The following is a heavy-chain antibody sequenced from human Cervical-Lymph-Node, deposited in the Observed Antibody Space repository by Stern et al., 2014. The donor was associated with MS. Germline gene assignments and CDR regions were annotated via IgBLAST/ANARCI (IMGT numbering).Heavy chain of an antibody. CDR2: IYYGGNT. CDR1: GASINSYY. D-gene: IGHD5-12*01. V-gene: IGHV4-59*01. Sequence: QVQLQESGPGLVKPSETLSLTCTVSGASINSYYWSWIRQPPGKGLEWIGYIYYGGNTNYNPSLKSRVTMSADTSKDQFSLNLRSVTAADTAVYYCAVGSGYDLFEFWGQGSLVTVSS. J-gene: IGHJ4*02. CDR3: AVGSGYDLFEF.